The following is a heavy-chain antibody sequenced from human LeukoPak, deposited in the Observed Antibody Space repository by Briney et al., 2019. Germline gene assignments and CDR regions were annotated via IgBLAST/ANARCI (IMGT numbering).Heavy chain of an antibody. CDR3: ARLPRYSSSWYVRRDNWFDP. Sequence: PSETLSLTCAVYGGSFGGYYWSWIRQPPGKGLEWIGEINHSGSTNYNPSLKSRVTISVDTSKNQFSLKLSSVTAADTAVYYCARLPRYSSSWYVRRDNWFDPWGQGTLVTVSS. CDR2: INHSGST. J-gene: IGHJ5*02. CDR1: GGSFGGYY. D-gene: IGHD6-13*01. V-gene: IGHV4-34*01.